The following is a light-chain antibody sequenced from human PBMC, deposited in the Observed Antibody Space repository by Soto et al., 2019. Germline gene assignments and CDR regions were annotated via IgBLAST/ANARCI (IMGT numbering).Light chain of an antibody. CDR1: QSVTSY. Sequence: IVLKQSPSTLSLSPGERATLSCWASQSVTSYLAWYQQKPGQAPRLLIYDASNRATGIPARFSGSGSGTDFTLTISSLEPEDFAVYYCQQSSNWPRITFGQGTRLEIK. CDR2: DAS. CDR3: QQSSNWPRIT. J-gene: IGKJ5*01. V-gene: IGKV3-11*01.